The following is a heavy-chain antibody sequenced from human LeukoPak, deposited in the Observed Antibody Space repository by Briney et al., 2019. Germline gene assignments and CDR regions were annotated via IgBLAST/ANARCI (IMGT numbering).Heavy chain of an antibody. CDR3: ATLYYYGSGSYYNGY. CDR1: GGSISSSSYY. D-gene: IGHD3-10*01. Sequence: SETLSLTCTVSGGSISSSSYYWGWIRQPPGKGLEWIGSIYYSGSTYYNPSLKSRVTISVDTSKNQFSLKLSSVTAADTAVYYCATLYYYGSGSYYNGYWGQGTLVTVSS. J-gene: IGHJ4*02. CDR2: IYYSGST. V-gene: IGHV4-39*01.